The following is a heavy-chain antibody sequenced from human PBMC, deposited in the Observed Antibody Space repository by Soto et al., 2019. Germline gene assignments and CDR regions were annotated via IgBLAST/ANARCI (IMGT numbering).Heavy chain of an antibody. J-gene: IGHJ4*02. D-gene: IGHD5-12*01. CDR3: ARVHVDIVA. CDR2: IIPILGIA. Sequence: QVQLVQSGAEVKKPGSSVKVSCKASGGTFSSYTISWVRQAPGQGLEWMGRIIPILGIANYAQKFQGRVTITADKSASTSYMELSSLRSEDTAVYYCARVHVDIVAWGQGTLVTVST. V-gene: IGHV1-69*02. CDR1: GGTFSSYT.